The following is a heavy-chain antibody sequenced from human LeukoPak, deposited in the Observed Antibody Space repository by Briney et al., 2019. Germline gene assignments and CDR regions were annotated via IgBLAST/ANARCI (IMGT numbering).Heavy chain of an antibody. D-gene: IGHD6-19*01. V-gene: IGHV3-23*01. CDR1: GFTFSNYD. CDR2: ISDSGSST. J-gene: IGHJ5*02. CDR3: AKDLSRAVAADWFDP. Sequence: GGSLTLSCAASGFTFSNYDMSWVRQAPGKGLEGVSSISDSGSSTYYADSVKGRFTISRDNSKNTLYLQMTNLRAADTAVYYCAKDLSRAVAADWFDPWDQGSLVTVSS.